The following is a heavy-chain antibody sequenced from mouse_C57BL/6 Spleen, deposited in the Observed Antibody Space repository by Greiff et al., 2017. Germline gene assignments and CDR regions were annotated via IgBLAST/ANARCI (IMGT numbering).Heavy chain of an antibody. D-gene: IGHD1-1*01. Sequence: QVQLQQSGPELVKPGASVKISCKASGYAFSSSWLNWVKQRPGKGLEWIGRIYPGDGDTNYNGKFKGKATLTADKSSSTAYMQLSSLTSEDSAVYFCARWGSSYGYWGQGTTLTVSS. CDR1: GYAFSSSW. J-gene: IGHJ2*01. CDR2: IYPGDGDT. V-gene: IGHV1-82*01. CDR3: ARWGSSYGY.